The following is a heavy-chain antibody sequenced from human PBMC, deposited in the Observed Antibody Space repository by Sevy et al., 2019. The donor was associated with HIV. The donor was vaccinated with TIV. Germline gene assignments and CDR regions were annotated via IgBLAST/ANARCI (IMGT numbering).Heavy chain of an antibody. D-gene: IGHD3-10*01. CDR2: IKSKTDGGTT. CDR1: GFTFSNAW. V-gene: IGHV3-15*01. CDR3: TTDFYYYGSGSYNNGFDP. Sequence: GGSLRLSCAASGFTFSNAWMSWVRQAPGKGLEWVGRIKSKTDGGTTDYAAPVKGRFTISRDDSKNTLYLQMNSLKTEDTAVYYCTTDFYYYGSGSYNNGFDPWGQGTLVTVSS. J-gene: IGHJ5*02.